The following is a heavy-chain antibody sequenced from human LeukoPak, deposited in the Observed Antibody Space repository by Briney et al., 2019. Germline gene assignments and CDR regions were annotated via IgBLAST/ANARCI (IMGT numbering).Heavy chain of an antibody. V-gene: IGHV4-39*07. Sequence: PSETLSLTCTVSGGSISSSSYYWGWIRQPPGNGLEWIGSIYYSGSTYYNPSLKSRVTISVDTSKNQFSLKLSSVTAADTAVYYCARWYYYDSSGYYYNSFDYWGQGTLVTVSS. CDR1: GGSISSSSYY. CDR3: ARWYYYDSSGYYYNSFDY. D-gene: IGHD3-22*01. CDR2: IYYSGST. J-gene: IGHJ4*02.